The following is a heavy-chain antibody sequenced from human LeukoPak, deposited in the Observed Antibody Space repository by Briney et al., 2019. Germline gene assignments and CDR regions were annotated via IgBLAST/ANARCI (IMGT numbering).Heavy chain of an antibody. J-gene: IGHJ4*02. CDR1: GFTFSSFT. D-gene: IGHD5-18*01. Sequence: GGSLRLSCAASGFTFSSFTMTWVRQAPGKGLEWVSTIYSGGTTYYADSVMGRFTISRHNSRNTLYLQMNSLRAEDTAVYYCARVDTVMAYYFDLWGQGTLVTVSS. V-gene: IGHV3-53*04. CDR2: IYSGGTT. CDR3: ARVDTVMAYYFDL.